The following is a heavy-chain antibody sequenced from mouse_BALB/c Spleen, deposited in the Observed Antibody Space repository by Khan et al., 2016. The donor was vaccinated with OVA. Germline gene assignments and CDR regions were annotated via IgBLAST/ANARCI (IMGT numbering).Heavy chain of an antibody. Sequence: EVELVESGGGLVQPGGSLKLSCKTSEFTFSDYYMYWVRRTPEKRLEWVAYISNGGGTTYYPDTLKGRFTISRANANKTLYLQMSRLESEDTAMYYCTRFTTVYFDYWGQGTTLTVSS. V-gene: IGHV5-12*02. D-gene: IGHD1-1*01. CDR2: ISNGGGTT. CDR1: EFTFSDYY. CDR3: TRFTTVYFDY. J-gene: IGHJ2*01.